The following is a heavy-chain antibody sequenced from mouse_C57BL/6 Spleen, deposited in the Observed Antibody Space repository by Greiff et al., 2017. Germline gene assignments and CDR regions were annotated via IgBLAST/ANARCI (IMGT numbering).Heavy chain of an antibody. CDR3: AREDTTVVDYYAMDY. V-gene: IGHV1-82*01. J-gene: IGHJ4*01. D-gene: IGHD1-1*01. Sequence: VPLQPSGPELVKPGASVKISCKASGYAFSSSWMNWVKQRPGKGLDWIGRIYPGDGDTNYNGKFKGKATLTAYKSSSTAYMQLSSLTSVDSAVYFCAREDTTVVDYYAMDYWGQGTSVTVSS. CDR2: IYPGDGDT. CDR1: GYAFSSSW.